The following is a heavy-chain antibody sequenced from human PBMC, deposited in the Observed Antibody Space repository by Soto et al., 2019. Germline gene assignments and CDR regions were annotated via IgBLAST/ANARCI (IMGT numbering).Heavy chain of an antibody. CDR1: GDSMSSTSYY. V-gene: IGHV4-39*07. CDR3: GSVRPSGYVLS. CDR2: IYYSGST. Sequence: NPSETLSLTCTVSGDSMSSTSYYWVWIRQPPGKGLEWIGNIYYSGSTYYTPSLKSRVTISIDTSKNQFSLRLASVTAADTAFYYCGSVRPSGYVLSWGQGTLVTVSS. J-gene: IGHJ5*02. D-gene: IGHD6-25*01.